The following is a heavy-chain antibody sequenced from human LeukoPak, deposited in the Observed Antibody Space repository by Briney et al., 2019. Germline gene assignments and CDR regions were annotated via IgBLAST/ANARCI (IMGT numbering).Heavy chain of an antibody. D-gene: IGHD3-3*01. CDR3: ATYDFWSGYYTGDYYYMDV. V-gene: IGHV1-24*01. CDR1: GYTLTELS. Sequence: ASVKVSCKVSGYTLTELSMHWVRQAPGKGLEWMEGFDPEDGETIYAQKFQGRVTMTEDTSTDTAYMELSSLRSEDTAVYYCATYDFWSGYYTGDYYYMDVWGKGTTVTVSS. J-gene: IGHJ6*03. CDR2: FDPEDGET.